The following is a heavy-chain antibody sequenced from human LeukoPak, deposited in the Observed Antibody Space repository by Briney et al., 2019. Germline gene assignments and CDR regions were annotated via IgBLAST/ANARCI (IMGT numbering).Heavy chain of an antibody. CDR2: IYSGGTT. D-gene: IGHD2-8*01. J-gene: IGHJ4*02. V-gene: IGHV3-66*01. CDR3: ARDGVWATFDY. CDR1: GFTVSDDY. Sequence: GGSLRLSCAASGFTVSDDYMSWVRQAPGKGLEWVSVIYSGGTTDYAGSVKGRFTISRDNSKNTLYLQMNSLRAEDTAVYYCARDGVWATFDYWGQRTLVTVSS.